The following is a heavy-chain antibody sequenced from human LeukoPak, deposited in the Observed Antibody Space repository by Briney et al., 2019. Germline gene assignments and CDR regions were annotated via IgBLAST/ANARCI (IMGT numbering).Heavy chain of an antibody. V-gene: IGHV4-39*07. Sequence: SETLSLTCTVSGGSISSSPYYWGWIRQPPGKGLEWIGSIYYSGTTHYNPSLESRVTISVDTSKNQFSLKLSSVTAADTAVYYCAREKLDSSSPFDYWGQGTLVTVSS. CDR1: GGSISSSPYY. J-gene: IGHJ4*02. CDR3: AREKLDSSSPFDY. D-gene: IGHD3-22*01. CDR2: IYYSGTT.